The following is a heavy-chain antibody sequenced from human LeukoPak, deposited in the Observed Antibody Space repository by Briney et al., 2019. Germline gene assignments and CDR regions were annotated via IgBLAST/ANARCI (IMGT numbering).Heavy chain of an antibody. D-gene: IGHD3-22*01. Sequence: SETLSLTCAVSGGSISSSNWWSWVRQPPGKGLEWIGEIYHSGSTNYNPSLKSRVTISVDKSKNQFSLKLSSVTAADTAVYFCARYPAYYFDSSGYYVYFFDYWGQGTLVTVSS. V-gene: IGHV4-4*02. CDR3: ARYPAYYFDSSGYYVYFFDY. CDR1: GGSISSSNW. CDR2: IYHSGST. J-gene: IGHJ4*02.